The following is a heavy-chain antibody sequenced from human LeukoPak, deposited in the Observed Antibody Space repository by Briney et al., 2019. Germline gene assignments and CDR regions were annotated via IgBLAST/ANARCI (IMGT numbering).Heavy chain of an antibody. CDR3: ARASRPFDY. CDR2: IWFDGNNE. CDR1: GFTFNTYD. D-gene: IGHD6-6*01. J-gene: IGHJ4*02. V-gene: IGHV3-33*01. Sequence: GGSLRLSCAASGFTFNTYDMHWVRQAPGKGLEWVAVIWFDGNNENYADSVKGRFTISRDNSKNALYLQMNSLRAEDTAVYYCARASRPFDYWGQGTLVTVSS.